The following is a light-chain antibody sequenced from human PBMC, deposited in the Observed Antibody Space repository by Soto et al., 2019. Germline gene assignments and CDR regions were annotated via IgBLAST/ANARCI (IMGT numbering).Light chain of an antibody. CDR1: QSINTY. CDR3: QQRTNWPPYT. CDR2: EAS. J-gene: IGKJ2*01. V-gene: IGKV3-11*01. Sequence: EIVLTQSTATLSLSPGERATLSCRASQSINTYLAWYQQRPGQVPRLLIYEASNRATGIPGRFSGSGSGTDFTLTISSLEFEDSAVYYCQQRTNWPPYTFGQGTKLEIK.